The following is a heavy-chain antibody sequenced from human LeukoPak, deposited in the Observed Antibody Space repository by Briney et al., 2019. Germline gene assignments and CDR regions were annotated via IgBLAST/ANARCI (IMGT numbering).Heavy chain of an antibody. CDR1: GFTFSSYA. D-gene: IGHD2-8*01. J-gene: IGHJ4*02. CDR3: ARLMFLWPPIYFDY. V-gene: IGHV3-23*01. CDR2: ISGSGGST. Sequence: GGSLRLSCAASGFTFSSYAMSWVRQAPGKGLERVSAISGSGGSTYYADSVKGWFTISRDNSKNTLYLQMNSLRAEDTAVYYCARLMFLWPPIYFDYWGQGTLVTASS.